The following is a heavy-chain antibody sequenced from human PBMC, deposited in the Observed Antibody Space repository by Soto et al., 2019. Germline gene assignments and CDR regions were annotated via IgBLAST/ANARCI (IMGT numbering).Heavy chain of an antibody. V-gene: IGHV3-72*01. D-gene: IGHD2-8*01. CDR2: SRNKANGYTT. J-gene: IGHJ6*02. CDR3: ARNLHGATHGEMDV. Sequence: EVQLVEFGGGLVQPGGSLRLSCEASGFTFSDHYMDWVRQAPGKGREWVARSRNKANGYTTEYAASVKGRFNISRDDSKNSLNRQMDGEKAEDKALECCARNLHGATHGEMDVWGRGTTVTVSS. CDR1: GFTFSDHY.